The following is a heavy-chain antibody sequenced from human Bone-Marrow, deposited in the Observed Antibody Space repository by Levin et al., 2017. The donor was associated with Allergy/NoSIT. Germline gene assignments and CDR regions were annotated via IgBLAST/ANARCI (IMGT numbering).Heavy chain of an antibody. CDR1: GFTFRTYV. Sequence: GGSLRLSCAGSGFTFRTYVIQWVRQAPGKGLEWVAFASYDAYNKYYAESVKGRFTISRDNSRNTVYLQMDSLRPEDTAVYFCARGSDRSSRPYHYGLDIWGQGTTVTVSS. CDR3: ARGSDRSSRPYHYGLDI. CDR2: ASYDAYNK. J-gene: IGHJ6*02. V-gene: IGHV3-30-3*01. D-gene: IGHD6-6*01.